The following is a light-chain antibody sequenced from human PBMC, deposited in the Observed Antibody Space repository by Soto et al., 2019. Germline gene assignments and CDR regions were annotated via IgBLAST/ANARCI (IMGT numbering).Light chain of an antibody. V-gene: IGKV3-20*01. Sequence: EIVLTQSPGTLSLPPGESATLSCRVSQSVSSSSLAWYQQKPGQAPRLXFFGVSNRAAGVPDRFGGSGAGTDCTRTISRLEPEDVEVDYCPQYGGSTLTFGGGTKVDIK. CDR1: QSVSSSS. J-gene: IGKJ4*01. CDR3: PQYGGSTLT. CDR2: GVS.